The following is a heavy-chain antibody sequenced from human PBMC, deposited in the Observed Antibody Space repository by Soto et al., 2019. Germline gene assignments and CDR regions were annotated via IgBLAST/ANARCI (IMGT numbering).Heavy chain of an antibody. V-gene: IGHV4-4*07. J-gene: IGHJ4*02. CDR2: VDNSGST. D-gene: IGHD3-3*01. CDR3: ARGGQDFWRGPFDY. CDR1: GGSISNYF. Sequence: PSETLAISCTFCGGSISNYFCNWIRQPAGKGLEWIGRVDNSGSTNYNPSLKSRITMSADTSRNQFSLKLNSVTAADTAVYYRARGGQDFWRGPFDYWGQGAMVTVSS.